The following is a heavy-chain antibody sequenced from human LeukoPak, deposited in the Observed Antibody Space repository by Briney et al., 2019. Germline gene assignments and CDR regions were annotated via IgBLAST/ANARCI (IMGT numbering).Heavy chain of an antibody. CDR1: GFTFSSYS. CDR3: ARGRTSGGMTTDIDY. Sequence: GGSLRLSCAASGFTFSSYSMNWVRQAPGKWLEWVSSISSGSTYIYYADSVKGRFTISRDNAKNSLYLQMNSLRAEDTAVYYCARGRTSGGMTTDIDYWGQGTLVTVSS. J-gene: IGHJ4*02. CDR2: ISSGSTYI. V-gene: IGHV3-21*01. D-gene: IGHD4-11*01.